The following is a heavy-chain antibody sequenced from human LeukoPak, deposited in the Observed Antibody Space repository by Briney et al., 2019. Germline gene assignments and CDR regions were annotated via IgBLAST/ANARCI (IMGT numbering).Heavy chain of an antibody. CDR2: IYPGDSDT. Sequence: GESLKISCKGSGSSFTSYWIGWVRQLPGKGLEWMGIIYPGDSDTRYSPSFQGQVTISADKSISTAYLQWSSLKASDTAMYYCARSGGYYGSGSSPFDYWGQGTLVTVSS. CDR3: ARSGGYYGSGSSPFDY. D-gene: IGHD3-10*01. J-gene: IGHJ4*02. V-gene: IGHV5-51*01. CDR1: GSSFTSYW.